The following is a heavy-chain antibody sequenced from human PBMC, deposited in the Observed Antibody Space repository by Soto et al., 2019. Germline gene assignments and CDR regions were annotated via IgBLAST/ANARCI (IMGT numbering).Heavy chain of an antibody. CDR3: ARVPGP. CDR1: GDSISSGDYY. J-gene: IGHJ5*02. V-gene: IGHV4-30-4*01. CDR2: IYYSGNT. Sequence: SETLSPTCTVSGDSISSGDYYWSWIRQPPGKGLEWIGCIYYSGNTYYNPSLKRRFSISVDTSKNQFSLKLSSVTAADTAVYYCARVPGPWGQGTLVTVSS.